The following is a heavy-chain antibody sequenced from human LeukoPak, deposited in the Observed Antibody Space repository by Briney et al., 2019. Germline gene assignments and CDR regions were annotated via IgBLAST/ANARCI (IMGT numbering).Heavy chain of an antibody. CDR3: ARDVSSSWSYYFDY. CDR2: IYYSGST. Sequence: SETLSLTCTVSGGSTSSYYWGWIRQPPGKGLEWLGSIYYSGSTYYNPSLKSRVTISVDTSRKQFSLNLTSVTAADTAMYYCARDVSSSWSYYFDYWAQGTLVTVSS. J-gene: IGHJ4*02. D-gene: IGHD6-13*01. CDR1: GGSTSSYY. V-gene: IGHV4-39*07.